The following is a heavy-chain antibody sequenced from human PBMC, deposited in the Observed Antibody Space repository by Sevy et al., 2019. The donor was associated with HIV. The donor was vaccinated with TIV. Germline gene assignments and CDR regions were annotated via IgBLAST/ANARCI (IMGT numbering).Heavy chain of an antibody. Sequence: SETLSLTCAVYGESVSSSYWTWIRQPPGGGLDWVGEVDHSGGTSYNPSLKSRATVSLDTSKRQFSQKLNSVTAADTAVYFCARGRSPKRLPLLYSGYDHMTAHFFDYWGQGALVTVSS. V-gene: IGHV4-34*01. D-gene: IGHD5-12*01. J-gene: IGHJ4*02. CDR3: ARGRSPKRLPLLYSGYDHMTAHFFDY. CDR1: GESVSSSY. CDR2: VDHSGGT.